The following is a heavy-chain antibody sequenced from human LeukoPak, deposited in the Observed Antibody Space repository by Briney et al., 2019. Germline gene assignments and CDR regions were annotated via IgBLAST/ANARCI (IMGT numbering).Heavy chain of an antibody. CDR1: GFTFSSYG. Sequence: PGGSLRLSCAASGFTFSSYGMHWVCQAPGKGLEWVAVISYDGSNKYYADSVKGRFTISRDNSKNTLYLQMNSLRAEDTAVYYCAKTIVVVTTLRDAFDIWGQGTMVTVS. CDR3: AKTIVVVTTLRDAFDI. D-gene: IGHD3-22*01. V-gene: IGHV3-30*18. CDR2: ISYDGSNK. J-gene: IGHJ3*02.